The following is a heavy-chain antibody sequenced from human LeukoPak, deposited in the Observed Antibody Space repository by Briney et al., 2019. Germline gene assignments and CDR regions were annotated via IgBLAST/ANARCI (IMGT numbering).Heavy chain of an antibody. V-gene: IGHV4-34*01. CDR2: INHSGST. D-gene: IGHD4-17*01. Sequence: SETLSLTCAVYGGSLSDYYWSWVRQPPGKGLEWIGKINHSGSTNYNPSLESRVTISVDTSKNQFSLKLSSVTAADTAVYYCARPGPYGVLPSYYFDYWGQGTLVTVSS. CDR1: GGSLSDYY. CDR3: ARPGPYGVLPSYYFDY. J-gene: IGHJ4*02.